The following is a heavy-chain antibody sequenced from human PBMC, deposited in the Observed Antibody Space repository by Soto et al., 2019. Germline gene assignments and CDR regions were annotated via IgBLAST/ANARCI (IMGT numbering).Heavy chain of an antibody. V-gene: IGHV4-59*08. CDR3: ARGQGVLGP. J-gene: IGHJ5*02. D-gene: IGHD3-16*01. CDR2: ISYSGST. CDR1: SGSISSYD. Sequence: QVQLQESGQGLVKPSETLSLTCTVSSGSISSYDWSWIRQPPGKGLEWIGYISYSGSTNYNPSLNSRVTISVDTYKNHFSLKLNSVTAADKAVYHCARGQGVLGPWGQGTLVTVSS.